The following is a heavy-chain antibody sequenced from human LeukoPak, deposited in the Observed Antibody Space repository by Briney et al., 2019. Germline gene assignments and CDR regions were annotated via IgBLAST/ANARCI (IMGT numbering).Heavy chain of an antibody. CDR2: IYNSRST. CDR3: ARIGYSSSSGVDY. CDR1: GVSISTYY. J-gene: IGHJ4*02. Sequence: SETLSLTCTVSGVSISTYYWSWIRQPPGKGLEWIAYIYNSRSTNYNTSLKSRVTISVGTSKNQLSLKLISVTAADTAVYYCARIGYSSSSGVDYWGQGTLVTVSS. D-gene: IGHD6-6*01. V-gene: IGHV4-59*01.